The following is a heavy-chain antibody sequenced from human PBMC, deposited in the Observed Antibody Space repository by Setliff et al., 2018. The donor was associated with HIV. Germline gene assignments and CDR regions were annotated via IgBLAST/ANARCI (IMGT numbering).Heavy chain of an antibody. Sequence: PGGSLRLSCTASGFSFSRYWMGWVRQAPGKGPEWVANIKQDGSEKYYVDSVKGRFTISRDNAKNSLSLQMNSLRAEDTAVYYCARDPYPYADYGDWYFDLWGRGTLVTVSS. CDR1: GFSFSRYW. V-gene: IGHV3-7*01. CDR3: ARDPYPYADYGDWYFDL. D-gene: IGHD4-17*01. J-gene: IGHJ2*01. CDR2: IKQDGSEK.